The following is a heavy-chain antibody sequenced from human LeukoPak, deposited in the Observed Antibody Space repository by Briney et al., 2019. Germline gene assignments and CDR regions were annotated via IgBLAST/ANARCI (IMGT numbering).Heavy chain of an antibody. V-gene: IGHV4-39*01. CDR3: ARRWRFLEWPRDAFDI. Sequence: SETLSLTCTVSGGSISSYYWGWIRQPPGKGLEWIGSIYYSGSTYYNPSLKSRVTISVDTSKNQFSPKLSSVTAADTAVYYCARRWRFLEWPRDAFDIWGQGTMVTVSS. CDR1: GGSISSYY. D-gene: IGHD3-3*01. CDR2: IYYSGST. J-gene: IGHJ3*02.